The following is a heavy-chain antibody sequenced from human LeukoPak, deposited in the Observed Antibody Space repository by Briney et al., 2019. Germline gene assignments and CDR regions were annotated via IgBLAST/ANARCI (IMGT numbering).Heavy chain of an antibody. D-gene: IGHD1-26*01. Sequence: GGSLRLSCTASGFSFSGHWMHWARQLPGKGLVWVSRISPTGSTTSYADSVKGRFTVSRDNSKNTLYLQMSSLRAEDTAVYYCARVLSSGSYWYYYGMDVWGQGTTVTVSS. V-gene: IGHV3-74*01. CDR3: ARVLSSGSYWYYYGMDV. CDR2: ISPTGSTT. CDR1: GFSFSGHW. J-gene: IGHJ6*02.